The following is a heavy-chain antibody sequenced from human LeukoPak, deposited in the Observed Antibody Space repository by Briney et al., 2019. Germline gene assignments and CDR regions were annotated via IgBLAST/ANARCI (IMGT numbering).Heavy chain of an antibody. CDR1: GGSISSGSYY. CDR3: ARSGYCSSATCYTRDDAFDI. Sequence: SQTLSLTCTVSGGSISSGSYYWSWIRQPAGKGLEWIGRIYTSGSTNYNPSLKSRATISVDTSKNQFSLKLSSVTAADTAVYYCARSGYCSSATCYTRDDAFDIWGQGTMVTVSS. J-gene: IGHJ3*02. V-gene: IGHV4-61*02. D-gene: IGHD2-2*02. CDR2: IYTSGST.